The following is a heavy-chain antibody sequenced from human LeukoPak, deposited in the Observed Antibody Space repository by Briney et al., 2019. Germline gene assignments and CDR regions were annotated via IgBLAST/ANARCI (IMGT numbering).Heavy chain of an antibody. CDR1: GFTFSNYA. CDR3: AKARFTVTNYFDY. D-gene: IGHD4-11*01. V-gene: IGHV3-23*01. Sequence: GFLRLSCAASGFTFSNYAMSWVRQAPGKGLEWVSAISASGDGTYYAGSVKGRFTISRDNSKNTLYLQMSSLRAEDTAVYSCAKARFTVTNYFDYWGQGTLVTVSS. CDR2: ISASGDGT. J-gene: IGHJ4*02.